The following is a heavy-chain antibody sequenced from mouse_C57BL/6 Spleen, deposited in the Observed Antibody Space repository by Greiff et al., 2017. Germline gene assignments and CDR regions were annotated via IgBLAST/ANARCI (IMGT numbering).Heavy chain of an antibody. CDR2: ISNGGGST. D-gene: IGHD2-3*01. Sequence: EVQRVESGGGLVQPGGSLKLSCAASGFTFSDYYMYWVRQTPEKRLEWVAYISNGGGSTYYPDTVKGRFTISRDNAKNTLYLQMSRLKSEDTAMYYCARPRIYDGSFDYWGQGTTLTVSS. CDR3: ARPRIYDGSFDY. V-gene: IGHV5-12*01. J-gene: IGHJ2*01. CDR1: GFTFSDYY.